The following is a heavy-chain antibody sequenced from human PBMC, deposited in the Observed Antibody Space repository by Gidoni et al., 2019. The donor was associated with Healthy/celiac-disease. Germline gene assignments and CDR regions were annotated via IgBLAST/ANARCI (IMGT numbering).Heavy chain of an antibody. Sequence: QVQLQQWGAGLLKPSETLSLTCAVYGGSFSGYYWSWIRQPPGKGLEWIGEINHSGSTNYNPSLKSRVTISVDTSKNQFSLKLSSVTAADTAVYYCARGGVWPRSRRDFDYWGQGTLVTVSS. CDR1: GGSFSGYY. D-gene: IGHD5-12*01. V-gene: IGHV4-34*01. J-gene: IGHJ4*02. CDR2: INHSGST. CDR3: ARGGVWPRSRRDFDY.